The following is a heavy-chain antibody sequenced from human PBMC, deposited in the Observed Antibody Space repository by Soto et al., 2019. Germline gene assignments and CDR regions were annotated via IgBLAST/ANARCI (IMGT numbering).Heavy chain of an antibody. CDR3: ARLDCTGGSCRPYAYYDMDV. CDR1: GFTFNTYG. Sequence: QVQLVESGGGVVQPGRSLRLSCAASGFTFNTYGMHWVRQAPGRGLEWVAVIWYDGSIKYYADSVKGRFTISRDNSKNTWYLQMNSLRAEDTAVYYCARLDCTGGSCRPYAYYDMDVWGQGTTVTVSS. J-gene: IGHJ6*02. D-gene: IGHD2-15*01. CDR2: IWYDGSIK. V-gene: IGHV3-33*01.